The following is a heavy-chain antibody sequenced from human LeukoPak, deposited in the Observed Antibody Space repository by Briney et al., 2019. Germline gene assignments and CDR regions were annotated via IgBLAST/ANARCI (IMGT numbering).Heavy chain of an antibody. D-gene: IGHD6-6*01. J-gene: IGHJ5*02. V-gene: IGHV1-2*02. Sequence: ASVKVSCKASVDTFTGCFFRWVRQAPGQGLEWMGWISPDSGDTNYAQKFQDRVTLTKDTSISTAYMELRALTSDDTAIYYCARVVLGSSLFDPWGQGTLVTVSS. CDR2: ISPDSGDT. CDR3: ARVVLGSSLFDP. CDR1: VDTFTGCF.